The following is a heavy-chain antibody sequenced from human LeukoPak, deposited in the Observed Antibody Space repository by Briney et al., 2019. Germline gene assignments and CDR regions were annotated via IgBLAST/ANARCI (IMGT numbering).Heavy chain of an antibody. CDR3: AREESDYYDRTAPLDI. J-gene: IGHJ3*02. V-gene: IGHV4-61*02. Sequence: PSQTLSLTCTVSGGSISSGTYYWSWIRQPAGKGLEWIGRFYTSGSTNYNPSLKSRVTISVDTSKNQFSLKLGSVTAADTAVYYCAREESDYYDRTAPLDIWGQGTMVTVSS. D-gene: IGHD3-22*01. CDR1: GGSISSGTYY. CDR2: FYTSGST.